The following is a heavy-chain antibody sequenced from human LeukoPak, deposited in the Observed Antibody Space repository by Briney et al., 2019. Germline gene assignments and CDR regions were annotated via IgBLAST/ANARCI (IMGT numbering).Heavy chain of an antibody. CDR3: AAGGGWKDIDY. D-gene: IGHD6-19*01. V-gene: IGHV4-30-4*08. J-gene: IGHJ4*02. CDR2: IYNSGST. CDR1: GGSISSGDYY. Sequence: SETLSLTCSVSGGSISSGDYYWSWIRQPPGKGLEWIGYIYNSGSTFHYNPSLKSRVTISVDTSKNQFSLKLSSVTAADTAVYYCAAGGGWKDIDYWGQGTLVTVSS.